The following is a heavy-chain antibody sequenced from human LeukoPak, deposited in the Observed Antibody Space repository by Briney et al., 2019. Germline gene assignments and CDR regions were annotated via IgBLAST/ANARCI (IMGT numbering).Heavy chain of an antibody. Sequence: SETLSLTCTVSGGSISSYYWNWIRQPPGKGLEWIGYTHDSGSTNYNPSLKSRVIISVDTSKNQFSLKLSSVTAADTAVYYCASAGGIGYWGQGTLVTVSS. CDR1: GGSISSYY. CDR3: ASAGGIGY. V-gene: IGHV4-59*12. D-gene: IGHD3-16*01. CDR2: THDSGST. J-gene: IGHJ4*02.